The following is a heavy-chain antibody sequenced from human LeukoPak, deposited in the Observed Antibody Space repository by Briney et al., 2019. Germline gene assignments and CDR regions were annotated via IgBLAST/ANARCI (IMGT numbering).Heavy chain of an antibody. D-gene: IGHD2-2*01. CDR2: ISGSGGST. V-gene: IGHV3-23*01. CDR1: GFTFSSYA. CDR3: AKQDIVVVAAAMWFDP. Sequence: GASLRLSCAASGFTFSSYAMSWVRQAPGKGLEWGSAISGSGGSTYCADSVKGRFTISRDNSKNTLYMQMNSLRAEDTAVYYCAKQDIVVVAAAMWFDPWGQGTLVTVSS. J-gene: IGHJ5*02.